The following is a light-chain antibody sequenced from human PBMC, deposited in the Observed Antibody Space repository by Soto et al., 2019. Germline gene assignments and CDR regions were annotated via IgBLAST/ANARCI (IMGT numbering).Light chain of an antibody. CDR2: EVT. Sequence: QSVLTQPASVSGSLGQSITISCTGTGSDIAGYNYISWYQQLPGKAPKLMIYEVTIRPSGISNRFSGSKSGNTASLTISGLQAEDEADYYCGSWDDSLNAYVFGSGTKVTVL. J-gene: IGLJ1*01. CDR1: GSDIAGYNY. V-gene: IGLV2-14*01. CDR3: GSWDDSLNAYV.